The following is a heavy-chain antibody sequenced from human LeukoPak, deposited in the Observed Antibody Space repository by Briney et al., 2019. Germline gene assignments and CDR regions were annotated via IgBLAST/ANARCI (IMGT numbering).Heavy chain of an antibody. CDR3: ARAALYFDSSAYSYYFDY. J-gene: IGHJ4*02. V-gene: IGHV4-59*01. CDR2: IYNSGST. Sequence: PSETLSLTCTVSDGSISSYYWSWIRQPPGKGLEWIGNIYNSGSTNYNPSLKSRVTMSVDPSKNQFSLRLSSVTAADTAEYFCARAALYFDSSAYSYYFDYWGQGTLVTVSS. CDR1: DGSISSYY. D-gene: IGHD3-22*01.